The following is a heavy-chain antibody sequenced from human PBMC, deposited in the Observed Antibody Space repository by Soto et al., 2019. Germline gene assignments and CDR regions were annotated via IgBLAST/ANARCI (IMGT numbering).Heavy chain of an antibody. Sequence: SVKVSFKASGGTFSSYTISWVRQAPGQGLEWMGRIIPILGIANYAQKFQGRVTITADKSTSTAYMELSSLRSEDTAVYYCANNYLVATNDYFDYWGQGTLVTVSS. CDR1: GGTFSSYT. CDR2: IIPILGIA. CDR3: ANNYLVATNDYFDY. J-gene: IGHJ4*02. V-gene: IGHV1-69*02. D-gene: IGHD5-12*01.